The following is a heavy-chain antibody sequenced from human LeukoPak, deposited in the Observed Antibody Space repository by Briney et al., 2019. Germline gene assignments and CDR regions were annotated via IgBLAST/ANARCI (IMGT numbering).Heavy chain of an antibody. CDR3: ARDRGGSSWYYFDN. CDR1: GDSVSRDTAA. Sequence: SQTLSLTCAISGDSVSRDTAAWSWVRQSPSRGLEWLGRTYYRSKWYNDHAVSVKSRITINPDTSKNQFSLQLNSVTPEDTAVYYCARDRGGSSWYYFDNWGQGSLVTVSS. D-gene: IGHD6-13*01. CDR2: TYYRSKWYN. V-gene: IGHV6-1*01. J-gene: IGHJ4*02.